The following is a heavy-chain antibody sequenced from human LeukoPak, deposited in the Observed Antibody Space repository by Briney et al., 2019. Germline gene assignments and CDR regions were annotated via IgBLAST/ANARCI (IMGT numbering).Heavy chain of an antibody. CDR1: GFTFDDYA. Sequence: GGSLRLSCAASGFTFDDYAMHWVRQAPGKGLEWVSGISWNSGTKGYADSVKGRFTISRDNAKNSLYLQMNSLRAEDTAVYYCARDSGSYSPEIDYWGQGTLVTVSS. CDR2: ISWNSGTK. J-gene: IGHJ4*02. V-gene: IGHV3-9*01. CDR3: ARDSGSYSPEIDY. D-gene: IGHD1-26*01.